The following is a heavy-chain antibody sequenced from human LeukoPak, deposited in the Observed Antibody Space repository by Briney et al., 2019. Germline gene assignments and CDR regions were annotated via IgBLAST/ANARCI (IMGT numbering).Heavy chain of an antibody. CDR3: ADVGATYYFDY. Sequence: GGSLRLSCAASGFTFSSYSMNWVRQAPGKGLEWVSAISGSGGSTYYADSVKGRFTISRDNSKNTLYLQMNSLRAEDTAVYYCADVGATYYFDYWGQGTLVTVSS. CDR2: ISGSGGST. J-gene: IGHJ4*02. V-gene: IGHV3-23*01. D-gene: IGHD1-26*01. CDR1: GFTFSSYS.